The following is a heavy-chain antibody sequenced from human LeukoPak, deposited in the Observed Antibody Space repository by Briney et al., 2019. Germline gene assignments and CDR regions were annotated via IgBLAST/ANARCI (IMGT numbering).Heavy chain of an antibody. J-gene: IGHJ4*02. D-gene: IGHD3-10*01. V-gene: IGHV3-9*03. CDR3: AKGDNYGSGTYYFDH. CDR1: GFTFDDYA. CDR2: ISWNSGSI. Sequence: GGSLRLSXAASGFTFDDYAMHWVRQAPGKGLEWVSGISWNSGSIDYADSVKGRFSTSRDNAKNSLYLQMNSLRAEDMALYYCAKGDNYGSGTYYFDHWGQGTLVTVSS.